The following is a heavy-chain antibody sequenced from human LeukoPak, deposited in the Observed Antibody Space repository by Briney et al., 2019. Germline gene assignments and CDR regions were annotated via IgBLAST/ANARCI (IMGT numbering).Heavy chain of an antibody. J-gene: IGHJ4*02. CDR3: ARGVASRY. Sequence: SETLSLTCAVYGGSFSGYYWSWIRQPPGKGLEWVGEINHSGSTNYNPSLKSRVTISVDTSKNQFSLKLSSVTAADTAVYYCARGVASRYWGQGTLVTVSS. D-gene: IGHD5-12*01. CDR1: GGSFSGYY. V-gene: IGHV4-34*01. CDR2: INHSGST.